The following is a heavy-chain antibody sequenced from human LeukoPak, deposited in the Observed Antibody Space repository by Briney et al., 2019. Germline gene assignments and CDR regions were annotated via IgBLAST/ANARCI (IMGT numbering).Heavy chain of an antibody. CDR3: AKGQQYYYDSSGYYAYFDF. Sequence: PGGSLRLSCAASGFTFSSYAMSWVRQAPGKGLEWVSAISGSGDSTYYADSVKGRLTISRENSKKTLYLQMYSLRAEETAVYYCAKGQQYYYDSSGYYAYFDFWGQGPLVTVSS. CDR1: GFTFSSYA. CDR2: ISGSGDST. D-gene: IGHD3-22*01. J-gene: IGHJ4*02. V-gene: IGHV3-23*01.